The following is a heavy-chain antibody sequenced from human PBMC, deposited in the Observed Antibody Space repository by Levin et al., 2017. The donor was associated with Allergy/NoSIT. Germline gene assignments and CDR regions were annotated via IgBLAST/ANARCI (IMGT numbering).Heavy chain of an antibody. CDR1: GYTFTGYY. CDR3: ARGLSGYGTAWFDP. CDR2: INPKTGGT. V-gene: IGHV1-2*02. D-gene: IGHD1-1*01. Sequence: GESLKISCKASGYTFTGYYMHWVRQAPGQGLEWMGWINPKTGGTNYAQKFLGRVTMTRDTSISTAYMELNRLRSDDTAVYSCARGLSGYGTAWFDPWGQGTLVTVSS. J-gene: IGHJ5*02.